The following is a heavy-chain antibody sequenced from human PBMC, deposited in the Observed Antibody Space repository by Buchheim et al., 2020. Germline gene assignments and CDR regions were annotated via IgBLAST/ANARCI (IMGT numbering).Heavy chain of an antibody. Sequence: QVQLQQWGAGLLKPSETLSLTCAVYGGSFSGYYWSWIRKPPGKGLEWIGEINHSGSTNYNPSLKSRVTISVDTSKNQFSLQLSSVTAADTAVYYCARLKVDSSDFDLWGRGTL. J-gene: IGHJ2*01. V-gene: IGHV4-34*01. CDR2: INHSGST. CDR3: ARLKVDSSDFDL. D-gene: IGHD3-22*01. CDR1: GGSFSGYY.